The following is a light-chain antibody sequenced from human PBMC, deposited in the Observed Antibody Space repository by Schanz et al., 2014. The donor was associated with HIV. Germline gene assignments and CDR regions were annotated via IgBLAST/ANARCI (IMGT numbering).Light chain of an antibody. CDR2: AAS. Sequence: DIPLSQSPSFLSASVGDRVTVTCRASQDISTYLAWYQQKPGKAPNLLIYAASTLHTGVPLRFSGSGSGTDFTLTINGLQPDDVATYYCQQYNGLSPFTFAQGTKLEIK. CDR3: QQYNGLSPFT. V-gene: IGKV1-9*01. CDR1: QDISTY. J-gene: IGKJ2*01.